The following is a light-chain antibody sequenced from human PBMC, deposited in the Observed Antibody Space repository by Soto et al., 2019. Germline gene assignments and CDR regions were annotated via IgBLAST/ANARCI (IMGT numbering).Light chain of an antibody. CDR1: RNINNF. Sequence: DIQMTQSPSSLSASVGDRVTITCRASRNINNFLNWYQQKPGKAPKLLIYAASSLQSGVPSRFSASGSRTDFTLTISSLQPDDFATYYCQQSYSTLTFGGGTKVEIK. CDR3: QQSYSTLT. J-gene: IGKJ4*01. CDR2: AAS. V-gene: IGKV1-39*01.